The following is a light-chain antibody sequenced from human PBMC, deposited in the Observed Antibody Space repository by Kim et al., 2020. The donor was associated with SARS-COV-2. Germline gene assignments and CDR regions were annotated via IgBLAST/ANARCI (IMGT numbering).Light chain of an antibody. Sequence: DIVMTQSPDSLAVSLGERATSNCKSSQSVLYSSNNKNYLAWYQQKPGQPPKLLIYWASTRESGVPDRFSGSGSGTDFTLTISSLQAEDVAVYYCQKYYSTPQFGQGTKVDIK. V-gene: IGKV4-1*01. J-gene: IGKJ1*01. CDR3: QKYYSTPQ. CDR1: QSVLYSSNNKNY. CDR2: WAS.